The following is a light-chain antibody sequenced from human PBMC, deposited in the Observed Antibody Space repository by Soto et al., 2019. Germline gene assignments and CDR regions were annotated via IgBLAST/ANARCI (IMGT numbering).Light chain of an antibody. V-gene: IGKV1-5*03. CDR3: QQYNGYWT. Sequence: DIQVTQSPSTLSASVGDRVTITCRASQSISSWLAWYQQKPGKAPKLLIYKASSLESGVPSRFSDGGSGTEFTLTISSLQPDYFATYYCQQYNGYWTFGQGTKVEIK. CDR1: QSISSW. CDR2: KAS. J-gene: IGKJ1*01.